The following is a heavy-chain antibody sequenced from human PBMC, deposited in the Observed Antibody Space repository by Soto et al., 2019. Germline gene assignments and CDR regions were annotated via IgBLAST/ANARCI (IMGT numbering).Heavy chain of an antibody. V-gene: IGHV3-23*01. CDR1: GFTFSNYA. D-gene: IGHD6-13*01. CDR2: ISGSGGST. Sequence: PGGSLRLSCAASGFTFSNYAMSWVRQAPGKGLEWVSGISGSGGSTYYADSVKGRFTISRDNSKNTLYLQMNSLRAEDTAVYYCAKDPSAAAGPYYFDCWGQGTLVTVSS. CDR3: AKDPSAAAGPYYFDC. J-gene: IGHJ4*02.